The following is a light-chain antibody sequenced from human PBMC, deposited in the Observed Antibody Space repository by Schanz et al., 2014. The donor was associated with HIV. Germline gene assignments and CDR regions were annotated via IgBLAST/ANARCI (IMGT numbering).Light chain of an antibody. CDR3: QTWDTGIQV. Sequence: PVLTQSPSASASLGASVKLTCTLSSGYSSYAIAWHQQPPEKGPRYLMKLNSDGSHSKGDGIPDRFSGSSSGAERYLTISSLQSEDEADYYCQTWDTGIQVFGGGTKLTVL. V-gene: IGLV4-69*01. CDR1: SGYSSYA. CDR2: LNSDGSH. J-gene: IGLJ3*02.